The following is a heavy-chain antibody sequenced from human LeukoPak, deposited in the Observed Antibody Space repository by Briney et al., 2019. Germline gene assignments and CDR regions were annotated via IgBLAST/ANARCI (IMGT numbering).Heavy chain of an antibody. D-gene: IGHD6-13*01. J-gene: IGHJ6*02. V-gene: IGHV3-21*01. CDR2: ISSSSSCI. Sequence: NPGGSLRLSCAASGXTFSSYSMNWVRQAPGKGLEWVSSISSSSSCIYYADSVKGRFTITRDNAKNSLYLQMNSLRAEDTAVYYCARDITVAAAGSPPYYYYGMDVWGQGTTVTVSS. CDR3: ARDITVAAAGSPPYYYYGMDV. CDR1: GXTFSSYS.